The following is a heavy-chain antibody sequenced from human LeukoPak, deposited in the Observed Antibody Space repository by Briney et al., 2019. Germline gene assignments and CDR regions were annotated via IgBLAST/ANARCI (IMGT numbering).Heavy chain of an antibody. D-gene: IGHD3-3*01. Sequence: GGSLRLSCAASGFTFSSYEMNWVRQAPGKGLEWVSYISSSGSTIYYADSEKGRLTISRDNAKNSLYLQMNSLRAEDTAVYYCAREASIYDFWSGYPRAVEDWGQGTLVTVSS. CDR2: ISSSGSTI. CDR1: GFTFSSYE. V-gene: IGHV3-48*03. CDR3: AREASIYDFWSGYPRAVED. J-gene: IGHJ4*02.